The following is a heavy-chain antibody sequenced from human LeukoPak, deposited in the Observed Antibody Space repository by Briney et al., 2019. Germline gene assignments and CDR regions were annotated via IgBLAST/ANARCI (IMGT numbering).Heavy chain of an antibody. J-gene: IGHJ4*02. D-gene: IGHD6-13*01. CDR2: ISGSGDST. CDR3: AKTRPLDSSSWSHGDY. V-gene: IGHV3-23*01. Sequence: GGSLRLSCAASGFTFSSYAMSWVRQAPGKGLEWVSAISGSGDSTYYGDSVKGRFTISKDNSKNTLYLQMNSLRAEDTAVYCCAKTRPLDSSSWSHGDYWGQGTLVTVSS. CDR1: GFTFSSYA.